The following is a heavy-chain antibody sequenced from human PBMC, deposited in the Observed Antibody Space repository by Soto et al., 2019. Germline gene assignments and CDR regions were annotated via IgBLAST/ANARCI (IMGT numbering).Heavy chain of an antibody. CDR2: IIPILDIA. CDR3: ARTPDYGESIYWYFDV. CDR1: GGTFSSQP. Sequence: QVQLVQSGAEVKKPGSSVKVSCKASGGTFSSQPISWVRQAPGQGLEWMGRIIPILDIANYAQNFQDRVTITADKSTSTAYMELTSLRSEDTAVYYSARTPDYGESIYWYFDVWGRGTLVSVSS. D-gene: IGHD4-17*01. V-gene: IGHV1-69*02. J-gene: IGHJ2*01.